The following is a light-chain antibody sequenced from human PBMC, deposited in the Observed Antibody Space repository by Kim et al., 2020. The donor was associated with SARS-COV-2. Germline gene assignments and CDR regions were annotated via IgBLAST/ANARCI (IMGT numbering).Light chain of an antibody. J-gene: IGKJ4*01. CDR2: GAS. CDR3: QQYGTSPLT. V-gene: IGKV3-20*01. Sequence: SPGERATLSCGASQSVTGNYLAWYQQKPGQAPRLLIYGASTRATGIPDRFSGSGSETDFTLTISRLEPEDFAVYYCQQYGTSPLTFGEGTKVDIK. CDR1: QSVTGNY.